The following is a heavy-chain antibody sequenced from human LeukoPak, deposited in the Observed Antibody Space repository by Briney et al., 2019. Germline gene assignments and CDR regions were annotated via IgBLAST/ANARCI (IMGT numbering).Heavy chain of an antibody. CDR3: ARGSNGDYGYIFDY. Sequence: GKSLRLSCAASGLTFSTYGMHWVRQAPGKGPEWVAVIWYDGSSKYYADSVRGRFTISRDNSKNMLYLQMNSLSAEDTAVYYCARGSNGDYGYIFDYWGQGTLVTVSS. CDR1: GLTFSTYG. V-gene: IGHV3-33*01. D-gene: IGHD4-17*01. CDR2: IWYDGSSK. J-gene: IGHJ4*02.